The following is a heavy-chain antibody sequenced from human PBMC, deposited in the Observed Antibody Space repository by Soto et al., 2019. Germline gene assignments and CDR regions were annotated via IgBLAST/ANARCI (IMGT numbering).Heavy chain of an antibody. CDR1: GFTFTSSA. Sequence: GASVKVSCKASGFTFTSSAMQWVRQARGQRLEWIGWIVVGSGNTNYAQKFQERVTITRDMSTSTAYMELSSLRSEDTAVYYCAAVLGSPSYDILTGYYQTLFDYWGQGTLVTVSS. CDR2: IVVGSGNT. J-gene: IGHJ4*02. V-gene: IGHV1-58*02. CDR3: AAVLGSPSYDILTGYYQTLFDY. D-gene: IGHD3-9*01.